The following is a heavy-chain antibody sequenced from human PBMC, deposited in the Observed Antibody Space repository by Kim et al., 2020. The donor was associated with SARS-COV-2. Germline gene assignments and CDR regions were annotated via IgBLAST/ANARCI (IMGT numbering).Heavy chain of an antibody. CDR1: GFTFSSYS. Sequence: GGSLRLSCAASGFTFSSYSMNWVRQAPGKGLEWVSSISSSSSDIYYADSVKGRFTISRDNAKNSLYLQMNSLRAEDTAVYYCAGDSFGRGVILSGGRGTLVTVSS. D-gene: IGHD3-10*01. J-gene: IGHJ4*02. V-gene: IGHV3-21*01. CDR3: AGDSFGRGVILS. CDR2: ISSSSSDI.